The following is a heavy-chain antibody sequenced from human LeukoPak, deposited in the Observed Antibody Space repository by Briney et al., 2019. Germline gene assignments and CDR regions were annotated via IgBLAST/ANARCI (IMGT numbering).Heavy chain of an antibody. CDR3: ARDSGYDSRGFYYGGFDP. V-gene: IGHV4-31*03. Sequence: SETLSLTCTVSGGSFSSGAYYWSWIRQLPGKGLEWIGYMHYSGSPYYHPSLTTRVSISGDTSKNQFSLTLSSVTVADTAVYYCARDSGYDSRGFYYGGFDPWGQGILVTVSS. CDR2: MHYSGSP. D-gene: IGHD3-22*01. CDR1: GGSFSSGAYY. J-gene: IGHJ5*02.